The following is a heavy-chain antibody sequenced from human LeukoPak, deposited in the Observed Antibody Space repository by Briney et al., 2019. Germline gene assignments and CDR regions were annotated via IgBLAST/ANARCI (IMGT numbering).Heavy chain of an antibody. D-gene: IGHD3-22*01. CDR1: GFTFSSYE. V-gene: IGHV3-74*01. Sequence: GGSLRLSCAASGFTFSSYEMNWVRQAPGKGLVWVSHMNVDGSSKNYADSVEGRFTISRDNAKNTLYLQMSSLRAEDTAVYYCARVFHISPYYDSSGYYEGWGQGTLVTVSS. CDR2: MNVDGSSK. J-gene: IGHJ4*02. CDR3: ARVFHISPYYDSSGYYEG.